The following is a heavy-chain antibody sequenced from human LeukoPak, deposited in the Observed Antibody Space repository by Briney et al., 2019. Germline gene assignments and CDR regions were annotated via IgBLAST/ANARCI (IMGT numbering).Heavy chain of an antibody. D-gene: IGHD3-3*01. CDR2: ISYDGNTI. J-gene: IGHJ3*01. CDR1: EFTFSNYA. CDR3: ATFRFLGT. Sequence: PGGSLRLSCAASEFTFSNYALHWVRQAPGKGLQWVAVISYDGNTIHYADSVKGRFTISRDNVKNSLYLQMNSLRAEDTAIYYCATFRFLGTWGQGTMVTVSP. V-gene: IGHV3-30-3*01.